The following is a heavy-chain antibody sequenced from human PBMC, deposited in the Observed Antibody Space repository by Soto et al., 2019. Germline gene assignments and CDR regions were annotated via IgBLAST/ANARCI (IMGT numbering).Heavy chain of an antibody. CDR2: IYSSGSI. Sequence: QVQLQESGPGLVKPSETLTLVCTVSGGSISKSYWSWIRQPAEKGLEWIGRIYSSGSINYNPSLESRVTMSVDTSKNQFSLELRSVTAADTAIYYCARDLRGDGGGGYWGQGTPVIVSS. V-gene: IGHV4-4*07. CDR3: ARDLRGDGGGGY. J-gene: IGHJ4*02. D-gene: IGHD3-16*01. CDR1: GGSISKSY.